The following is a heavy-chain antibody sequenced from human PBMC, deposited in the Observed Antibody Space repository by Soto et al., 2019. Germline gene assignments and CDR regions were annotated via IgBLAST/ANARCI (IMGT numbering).Heavy chain of an antibody. CDR3: AVDARYSSGWYEQYYFDY. CDR2: ISAYNGNT. J-gene: IGHJ4*02. V-gene: IGHV1-18*01. D-gene: IGHD6-19*01. Sequence: ASVKVSWQASGYTYTSYGISWGRQAHGQGLEWMGWISAYNGNTNYAQKLQGRVTVTTDTSTSTAYMELRSLRSDDTAVYYCAVDARYSSGWYEQYYFDYWGQGTLVTVSS. CDR1: GYTYTSYG.